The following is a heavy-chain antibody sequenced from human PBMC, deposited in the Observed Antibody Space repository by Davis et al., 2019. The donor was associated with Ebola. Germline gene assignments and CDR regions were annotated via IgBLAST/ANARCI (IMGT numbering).Heavy chain of an antibody. Sequence: SETLSLTCTVSNDSISSYYWNWIRQPPGKGLQWIGRMSTGGTTNYHPPLKSRLTMSIDTSRNQFSLNLRSVTAADTAVYYCAGVALDEVDYWGQGTLVTVSS. CDR3: AGVALDEVDY. CDR1: NDSISSYY. D-gene: IGHD1-1*01. CDR2: MSTGGTT. V-gene: IGHV4-4*07. J-gene: IGHJ4*02.